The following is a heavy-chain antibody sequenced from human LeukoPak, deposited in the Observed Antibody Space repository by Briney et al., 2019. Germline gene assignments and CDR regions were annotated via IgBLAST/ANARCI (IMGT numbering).Heavy chain of an antibody. V-gene: IGHV1-3*01. D-gene: IGHD6-19*01. CDR1: GYTFTSYA. CDR3: ARDYQSGYSSGWYQGNFDY. J-gene: IGHJ4*02. CDR2: INAGNGNT. Sequence: ASVKVSCKASGYTFTSYAMHWVRQAPGQRLEWMGWINAGNGNTKYSQKFQGRVTITRDTSASTAYMELSSLRSEDTAVYYCARDYQSGYSSGWYQGNFDYWGQGTLITVSS.